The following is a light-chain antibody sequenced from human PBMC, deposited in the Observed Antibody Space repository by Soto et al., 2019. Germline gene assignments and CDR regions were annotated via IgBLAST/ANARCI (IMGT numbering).Light chain of an antibody. J-gene: IGKJ4*01. V-gene: IGKV1-33*01. CDR3: QQSENFPLT. CDR1: QSISRW. CDR2: EAS. Sequence: DIPMTQSPSTLSASVGDRVTLTCRASQSISRWLAWYQQKPGKVPKILIYEASNLETGVPSRLSGSGSGTDVTFNISRLQPEDVATDVGQQSENFPLTFGGGTKVDIK.